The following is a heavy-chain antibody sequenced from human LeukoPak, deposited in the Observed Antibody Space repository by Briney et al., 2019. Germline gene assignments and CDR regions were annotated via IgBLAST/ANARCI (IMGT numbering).Heavy chain of an antibody. CDR3: ARDRVSSGWYNWFDP. D-gene: IGHD6-19*01. Sequence: SETLSLTCTVSGDSISSYYWSWIRQPPGKGLEWIGYIYYSGSTNYNPSLKSRVTISVDTSKNQFSLKLSSVTAADTAVYYCARDRVSSGWYNWFDPWGQGTLVTVSS. J-gene: IGHJ5*02. V-gene: IGHV4-59*01. CDR1: GDSISSYY. CDR2: IYYSGST.